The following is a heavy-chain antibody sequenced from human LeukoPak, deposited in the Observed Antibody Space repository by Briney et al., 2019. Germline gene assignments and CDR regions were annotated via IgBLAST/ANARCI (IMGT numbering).Heavy chain of an antibody. Sequence: ASVKVSCKASGYTFTSYAMNWVRQAPGQGLEWMGWINTNTGNPTYAQGFTGRFVFSLDTSVSTAYLQISSLKAEDTAVYYCATPGLVVVTRDAFDIWGQGTMVTVSS. CDR1: GYTFTSYA. CDR3: ATPGLVVVTRDAFDI. J-gene: IGHJ3*02. D-gene: IGHD2-21*02. V-gene: IGHV7-4-1*02. CDR2: INTNTGNP.